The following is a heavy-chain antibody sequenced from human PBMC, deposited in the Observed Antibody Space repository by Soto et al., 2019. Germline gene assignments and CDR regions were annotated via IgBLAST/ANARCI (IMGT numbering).Heavy chain of an antibody. CDR3: ARDTTSSTSDTSQDL. D-gene: IGHD5-18*01. CDR2: LYPMPGAA. V-gene: IGHV1-69*08. CDR1: GGIFDSYT. J-gene: IGHJ4*02. Sequence: QVQLVQSGPEVKKPGSSVKVSCQASGGIFDSYTVSWVRQVPGQGLEWMGRLYPMPGAANYAHNFQGRITMTADLSTSRVYMELGGLRSDDTAIYYCARDTTSSTSDTSQDLWGQGTLVTVSS.